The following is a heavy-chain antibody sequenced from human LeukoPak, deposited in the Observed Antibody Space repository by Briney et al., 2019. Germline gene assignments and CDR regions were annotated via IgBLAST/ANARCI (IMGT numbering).Heavy chain of an antibody. V-gene: IGHV6-1*01. D-gene: IGHD5-24*01. CDR3: ARDAATGSHGYSDAFDI. J-gene: IGHJ3*02. CDR2: AYFRRSKWHD. CDR1: GDSFSSNSVS. Sequence: SQTLSLTWAISGDSFSSNSVSWNWIRQSPSRCLEWLGRAYFRRSKWHDDYPVYVTRRVIINPAPSKNHFSLQLNCVTPEDTAVSYCARDAATGSHGYSDAFDIWGQETVVTVSS.